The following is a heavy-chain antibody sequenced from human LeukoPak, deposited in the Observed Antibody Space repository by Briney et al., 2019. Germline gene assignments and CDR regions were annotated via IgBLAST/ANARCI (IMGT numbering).Heavy chain of an antibody. V-gene: IGHV3-30*03. D-gene: IGHD2-2*02. J-gene: IGHJ4*02. CDR3: ARCRTRSTSCYNGGLIDY. Sequence: GGSLRLSCAASGFSFTSYAMHWVRQAPGKGLEWVAVITHDGSNKFYGDSVKGRFTISRDNAKNTLYLQMNSLRAEDTAVYYCARCRTRSTSCYNGGLIDYWGQGTLVTVSS. CDR2: ITHDGSNK. CDR1: GFSFTSYA.